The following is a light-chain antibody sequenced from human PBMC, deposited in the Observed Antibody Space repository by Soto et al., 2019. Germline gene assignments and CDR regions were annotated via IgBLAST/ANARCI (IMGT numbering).Light chain of an antibody. V-gene: IGKV3-20*01. Sequence: EIVLTQSPGILSLSPGEKATLSCRASQSVRSTYLAWYQRKPGQAPRLLIHGASSRATGIPDRFSGSGSGTDFTLTISRLEPEDFAVYYCQYYSSSLSITFGQG. CDR3: QYYSSSLSIT. J-gene: IGKJ5*01. CDR1: QSVRSTY. CDR2: GAS.